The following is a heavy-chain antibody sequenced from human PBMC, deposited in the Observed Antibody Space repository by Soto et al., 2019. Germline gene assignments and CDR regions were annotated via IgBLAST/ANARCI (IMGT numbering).Heavy chain of an antibody. J-gene: IGHJ6*02. CDR3: ARDNILGILYGGMDV. D-gene: IGHD3-3*01. V-gene: IGHV4-30-4*01. CDR2: IYYSGST. CDR1: GGSISSGDYY. Sequence: SETLSLTCTVSGGSISSGDYYWSWIRQPPGKGLEWIGYIYYSGSTYYNPSIKSRVTISVDTSKNQFSLKLSSVTAAATAVYYCARDNILGILYGGMDVWGQGTTVTVSS.